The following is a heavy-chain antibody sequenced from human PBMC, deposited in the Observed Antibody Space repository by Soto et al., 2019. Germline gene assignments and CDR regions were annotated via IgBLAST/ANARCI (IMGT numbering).Heavy chain of an antibody. CDR2: IIPIFGTA. J-gene: IGHJ3*02. V-gene: IGHV1-69*13. Sequence: GASVKVSCKASGGTFSSYAISWVRQAPGQGLEWMGGIIPIFGTANYAQKIQGRVTINADESTSTAYMELSSLRSEDTAVYYCASPNSLPDYGGNPGPNDAFDIWGQGTMVTVSS. CDR3: ASPNSLPDYGGNPGPNDAFDI. D-gene: IGHD4-17*01. CDR1: GGTFSSYA.